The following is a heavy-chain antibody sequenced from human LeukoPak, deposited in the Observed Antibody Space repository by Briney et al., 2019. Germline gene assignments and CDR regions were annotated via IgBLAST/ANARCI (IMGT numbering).Heavy chain of an antibody. D-gene: IGHD5-12*01. CDR1: GFTFSSYA. J-gene: IGHJ5*02. Sequence: PGGSLRLSCAASGFTFSSYAMSWVRQAPGKGLEWVSAISVSGGSTYYADSVKGRFTISRDNSNNTLYLQMNSLRAKDTAVYYCAKTLDYDYINWFDPWGQGTLVTVSS. V-gene: IGHV3-23*01. CDR3: AKTLDYDYINWFDP. CDR2: ISVSGGST.